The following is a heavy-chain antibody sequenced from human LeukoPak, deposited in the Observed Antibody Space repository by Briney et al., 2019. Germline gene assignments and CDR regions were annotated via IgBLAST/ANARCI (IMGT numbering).Heavy chain of an antibody. J-gene: IGHJ4*02. CDR1: RFTLISYS. D-gene: IGHD6-13*01. V-gene: IGHV3-30*02. Sequence: GGSLRDSRVAPRFTLISYSMHWGRATLGKGRACVGFIRYDGSNEYYADSVKGRFTISRDNSKNTLYLQMNSLRAEETAVYYCAKDRQIYGSSWIFDYWGQGTLVTVSS. CDR2: IRYDGSNE. CDR3: AKDRQIYGSSWIFDY.